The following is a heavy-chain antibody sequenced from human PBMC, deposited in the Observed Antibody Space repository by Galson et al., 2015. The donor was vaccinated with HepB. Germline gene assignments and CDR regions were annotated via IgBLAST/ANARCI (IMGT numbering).Heavy chain of an antibody. CDR3: AKKIMVHAGDWYFDL. V-gene: IGHV3-30*18. CDR1: GFTFSNHG. D-gene: IGHD2-8*01. Sequence: SLRLSCAASGFTFSNHGIHWVRQAPGKGLEWVAVISSGGGTQYLADSVRGRVTLSRDNPKNTVYLQMNSLGAEDAAVYYYAKKIMVHAGDWYFDLWGRGTLVTVSS. J-gene: IGHJ2*01. CDR2: ISSGGGTQ.